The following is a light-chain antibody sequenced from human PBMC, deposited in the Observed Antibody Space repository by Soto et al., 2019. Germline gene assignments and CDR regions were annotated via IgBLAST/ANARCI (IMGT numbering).Light chain of an antibody. CDR1: SGHSSYA. Sequence: QPVRTQSPSASASLGASVKLTCTLSSGHSSYAIAWHQQRPEKGPRYLMKLNSDGSHSKGDGIPDRFSGSSSGAERYLTISSLQSEDEADYYCQTWGTGIQVFGGGTKLTVL. J-gene: IGLJ2*01. CDR3: QTWGTGIQV. CDR2: LNSDGSH. V-gene: IGLV4-69*01.